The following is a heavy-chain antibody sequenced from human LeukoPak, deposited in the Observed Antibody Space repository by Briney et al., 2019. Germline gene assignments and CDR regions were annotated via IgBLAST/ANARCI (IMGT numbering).Heavy chain of an antibody. D-gene: IGHD6-13*01. V-gene: IGHV1-18*01. CDR2: ISAYNGNT. CDR3: ATATVSSSWSHSRYYYGMDV. Sequence: GASVKVSCKASGYTFTSYGISWVRQAPGQGLEWMGWISAYNGNTNYAQKLQGRVTMTEDTSTDTAYMELSSLRSEDTAVYYCATATVSSSWSHSRYYYGMDVWGQGTTVTVSS. CDR1: GYTFTSYG. J-gene: IGHJ6*02.